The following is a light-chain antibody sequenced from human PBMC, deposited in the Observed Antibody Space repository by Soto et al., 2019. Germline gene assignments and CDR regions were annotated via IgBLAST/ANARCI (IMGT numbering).Light chain of an antibody. J-gene: IGKJ4*01. CDR2: DAF. CDR3: QQRTL. V-gene: IGKV3-11*01. Sequence: IVLTQSPATLSLSPGERATLSCRASQSVDNFLAWYQQKVGQAPRLLIYDAFKRATGTPARFSGSGSGTDFTLTISSLEPEDFAFYSCQQRTLFGGGTKVEIK. CDR1: QSVDNF.